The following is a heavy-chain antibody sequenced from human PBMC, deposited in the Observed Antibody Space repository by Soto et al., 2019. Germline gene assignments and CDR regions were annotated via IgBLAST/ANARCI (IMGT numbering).Heavy chain of an antibody. J-gene: IGHJ3*02. CDR1: GYTFTSYG. CDR3: ARRGAAMVRGVPDRKDAFDI. Sequence: ASVKVSCTASGYTFTSYGISWVRQAPGQGLEWMGIINPSGGSTSYAQKFQGRVTMTRDTSTSTVYMELSSLRSEDTAVYYCARRGAAMVRGVPDRKDAFDIWGQGTMVTVSS. CDR2: INPSGGST. V-gene: IGHV1-46*03. D-gene: IGHD3-10*01.